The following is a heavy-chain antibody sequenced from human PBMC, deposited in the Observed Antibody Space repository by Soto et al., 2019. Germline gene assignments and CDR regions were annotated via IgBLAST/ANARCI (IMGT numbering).Heavy chain of an antibody. D-gene: IGHD4-17*01. Sequence: GASVKVSCKASGGTFSSYAISWVRQAPGQGLEWMGGIIPIFGTANYAQKFQGRVTITADKSTSTAYMELSSLRSEDTAVYYCARGRGDDYGDYDYNFDYWGQGTLVTVSS. CDR2: IIPIFGTA. CDR3: ARGRGDDYGDYDYNFDY. V-gene: IGHV1-69*06. CDR1: GGTFSSYA. J-gene: IGHJ4*02.